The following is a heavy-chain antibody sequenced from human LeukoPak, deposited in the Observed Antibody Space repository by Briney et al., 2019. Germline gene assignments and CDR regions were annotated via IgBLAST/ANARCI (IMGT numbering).Heavy chain of an antibody. V-gene: IGHV3-23*01. J-gene: IGHJ4*02. Sequence: RPGGSLRLSCAASGFTFSSYAMSWVRQAPGKGLEWVSAISGSGGTTNYADSVKGRFTISRDNAKNSLFLEMNSLRAEDTAMYYCARDASSSAFDHWGQGTLVTVSS. D-gene: IGHD6-6*01. CDR1: GFTFSSYA. CDR2: ISGSGGTT. CDR3: ARDASSSAFDH.